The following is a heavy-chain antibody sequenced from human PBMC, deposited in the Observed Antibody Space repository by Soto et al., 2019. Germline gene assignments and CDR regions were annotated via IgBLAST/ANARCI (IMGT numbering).Heavy chain of an antibody. CDR3: ARHDTVTRYVYSYYYTMDV. D-gene: IGHD4-17*01. V-gene: IGHV4-39*01. J-gene: IGHJ6*02. CDR1: GGFITSEGYY. CDR2: VHHSGST. Sequence: QLQLQESGPGLVKPAETLSLTCSVSGGFITSEGYYWVWIRQPPGKGLEWIGSVHHSGSTYYNPSLKSRVAMSVDTSKNQFSLKLSSVTTADTAVYYCARHDTVTRYVYSYYYTMDVWGQGTTVTVSS.